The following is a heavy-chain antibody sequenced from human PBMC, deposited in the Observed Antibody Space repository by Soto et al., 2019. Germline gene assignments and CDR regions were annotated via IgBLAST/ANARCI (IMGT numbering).Heavy chain of an antibody. CDR2: INHSGTT. V-gene: IGHV4-34*01. D-gene: IGHD6-13*01. CDR3: ARIARAEFVYGMVV. J-gene: IGHJ6*01. CDR1: GGSFSGYY. Sequence: PSETVSLNCAVYGGSFSGYYWSWIRQPPGKGVEWIGEINHSGTTNYNPSLKSRVTISVDTSKNQFCLELSTVTTVDTTVYYCARIARAEFVYGMVVWGPGTTVTVSS.